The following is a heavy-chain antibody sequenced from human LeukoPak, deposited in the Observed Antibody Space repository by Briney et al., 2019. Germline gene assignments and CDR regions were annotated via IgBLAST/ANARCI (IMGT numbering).Heavy chain of an antibody. J-gene: IGHJ4*02. Sequence: ASVKVSCKASGYTFTSYGISWVRQSPGQGLECMGWISAYNGNTNYAQKLQGRVTMTTDTSTSTAYMELRSLGSDDTAVYYCARDLQSGQQRGEDYWGQGTLVTVSS. V-gene: IGHV1-18*01. CDR1: GYTFTSYG. D-gene: IGHD6-13*01. CDR3: ARDLQSGQQRGEDY. CDR2: ISAYNGNT.